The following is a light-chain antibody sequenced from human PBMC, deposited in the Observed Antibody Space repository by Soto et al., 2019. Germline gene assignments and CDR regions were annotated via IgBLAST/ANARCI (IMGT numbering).Light chain of an antibody. V-gene: IGKV3-15*01. CDR2: GAS. J-gene: IGKJ2*01. Sequence: EIVMTQSPATLSVSTGERATLSCRASQSVSINLAWYQQKPGQAPRLLIYGASTRATGIPARFSGSGSGTEFTLTISSLQSEDFAVYYCQQCNNWPRTFGQGTKLEIK. CDR1: QSVSIN. CDR3: QQCNNWPRT.